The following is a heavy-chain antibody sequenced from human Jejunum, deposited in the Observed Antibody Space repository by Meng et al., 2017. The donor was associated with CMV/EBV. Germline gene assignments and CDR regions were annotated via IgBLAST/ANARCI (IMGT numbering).Heavy chain of an antibody. CDR1: GYTFTSYD. Sequence: KVSCKASGYTFTSYDINWVRQAAGQGLEWMGWTNPRSANTGSAQKFQGRLTMTMNTSIGTAYMELSSLRSEDTAVYYCARNGIFLDYWGQGALVTVSS. J-gene: IGHJ4*02. V-gene: IGHV1-8*01. CDR2: TNPRSANT. D-gene: IGHD1-14*01. CDR3: ARNGIFLDY.